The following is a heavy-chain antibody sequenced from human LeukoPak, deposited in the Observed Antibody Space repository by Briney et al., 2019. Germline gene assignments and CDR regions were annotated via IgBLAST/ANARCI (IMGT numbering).Heavy chain of an antibody. CDR1: GYTFTSYG. V-gene: IGHV1-18*01. CDR2: ISAYNGNT. Sequence: ASVKVSCKASGYTFTSYGISWVRQAPGQGLEWMGWISAYNGNTNYAQKLQGRVTMTTDTSTSTAYMELRSLRAENPTEYSCTIDQHVVVREYYFDYWGQGTLVTVSS. J-gene: IGHJ4*02. D-gene: IGHD2-2*01. CDR3: TIDQHVVVREYYFDY.